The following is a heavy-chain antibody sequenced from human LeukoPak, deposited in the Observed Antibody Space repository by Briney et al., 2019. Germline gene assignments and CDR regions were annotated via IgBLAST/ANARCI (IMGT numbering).Heavy chain of an antibody. J-gene: IGHJ4*02. V-gene: IGHV1-24*01. CDR3: ATDTQSSGWFGHDY. CDR1: GYTLTELS. CDR2: FVPEDGET. Sequence: ASVKVSCKVSGYTLTELSMHWVRQAPGKGLEWMGGFVPEDGETIYAQKFQGRVTMTEDTSTDTAYMELSSLRSEDTAVYYCATDTQSSGWFGHDYWGQGTLVTVSS. D-gene: IGHD6-19*01.